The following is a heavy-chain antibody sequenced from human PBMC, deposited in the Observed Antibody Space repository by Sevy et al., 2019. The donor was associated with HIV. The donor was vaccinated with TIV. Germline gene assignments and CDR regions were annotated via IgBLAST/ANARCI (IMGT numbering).Heavy chain of an antibody. CDR2: IPYDGTNK. J-gene: IGHJ4*02. Sequence: GGSLRLSCAASGFTFSSYAIHWVRQSPGKGLDWVAIIPYDGTNKYYTDSVKGRFTISRDNSKITLYLQMNSLTAEDTALYVCGRDQGSYGRLDYWGQGTLVTVSS. CDR3: GRDQGSYGRLDY. CDR1: GFTFSSYA. V-gene: IGHV3-30-3*01. D-gene: IGHD1-26*01.